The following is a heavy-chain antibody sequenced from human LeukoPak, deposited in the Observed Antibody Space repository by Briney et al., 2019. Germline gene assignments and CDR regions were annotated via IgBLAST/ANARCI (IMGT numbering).Heavy chain of an antibody. V-gene: IGHV3-23*01. CDR3: AKGAYDYIEMGYFDS. J-gene: IGHJ4*02. Sequence: GGSLRLSCAASGFTSTNYAMNWVRQAPGKGLEGVSILIGSSGSTDYADSVKGRFTISRDTSKNTLFLQMNSLRAEDTAIYYCAKGAYDYIEMGYFDSWGQGTLVTVSS. CDR2: LIGSSGST. D-gene: IGHD5-12*01. CDR1: GFTSTNYA.